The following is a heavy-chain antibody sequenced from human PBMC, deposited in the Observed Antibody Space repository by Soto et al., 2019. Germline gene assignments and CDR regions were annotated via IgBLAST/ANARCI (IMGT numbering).Heavy chain of an antibody. CDR3: ARSSGWYPDY. V-gene: IGHV4-34*01. CDR1: GGSFSGYY. Sequence: SETLSLTCAVYGGSFSGYYWSWIRQPPGKGLEWIGEINHSGSTNYHPSLKSRVTISVDTSKNQFSLKLSSVTAADTAAYYCARSSGWYPDYWGQRTLVTAPQ. D-gene: IGHD6-19*01. CDR2: INHSGST. J-gene: IGHJ4*02.